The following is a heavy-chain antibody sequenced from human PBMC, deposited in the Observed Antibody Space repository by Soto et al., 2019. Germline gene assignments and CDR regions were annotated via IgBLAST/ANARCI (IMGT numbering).Heavy chain of an antibody. CDR2: INHSGST. D-gene: IGHD3-10*01. CDR3: ARTMVRGVIRGGSFDY. J-gene: IGHJ4*02. Sequence: QVQLQQWGAGLLKPSETLSLTCAVYGGSFSGYYWSWIRQPPRKGLEWIGEINHSGSTNYNPSLKSRVTISVDTSKNQFSLKLSSVTAADTAVYYCARTMVRGVIRGGSFDYWGLGTLVTVSS. V-gene: IGHV4-34*01. CDR1: GGSFSGYY.